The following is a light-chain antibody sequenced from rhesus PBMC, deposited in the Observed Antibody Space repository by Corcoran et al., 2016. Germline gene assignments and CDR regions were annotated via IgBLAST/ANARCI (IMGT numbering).Light chain of an antibody. V-gene: IGLV3-40*01. CDR3: QVWYSDSEQYF. CDR1: NIGSQN. CDR2: GDT. J-gene: IGLJ1*01. Sequence: SYDLTQSPSMSVSPGQTARISCGGNNIGSQNVQWYQQKPPQAPVLVMCGDTKRPSGIPERFSGSNSGNTAILTISGVEAGDEADYYCQVWYSDSEQYFFGEGTRLTVL.